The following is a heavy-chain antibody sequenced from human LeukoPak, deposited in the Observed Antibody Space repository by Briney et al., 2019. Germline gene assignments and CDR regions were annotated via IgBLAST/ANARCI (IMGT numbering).Heavy chain of an antibody. CDR1: GFTFSSYA. Sequence: GGSLRLSCAASGFTFSSYAMNWVRQAPGKGLEWVSTISATGGSTYYADSVKGRFTISRDNSKNTLYLQMNSLRAEDTAVYYCAKATGYNSGALDYWGQGTLVTVSS. CDR2: ISATGGST. CDR3: AKATGYNSGALDY. J-gene: IGHJ4*02. D-gene: IGHD6-19*01. V-gene: IGHV3-23*01.